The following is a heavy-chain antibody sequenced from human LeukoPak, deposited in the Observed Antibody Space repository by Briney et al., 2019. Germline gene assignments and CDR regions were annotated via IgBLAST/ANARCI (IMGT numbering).Heavy chain of an antibody. Sequence: SVKVSCKASGGTFSSYAISWVRQAPGQGLEWMGRIIPILGIANYAQKFRGRVTITADKSTSTAYMELSSLRSDDTAVYYCARSSLWFGEPIDYWGQGTLVTVSS. D-gene: IGHD3-10*01. J-gene: IGHJ4*02. CDR1: GGTFSSYA. CDR3: ARSSLWFGEPIDY. CDR2: IIPILGIA. V-gene: IGHV1-69*04.